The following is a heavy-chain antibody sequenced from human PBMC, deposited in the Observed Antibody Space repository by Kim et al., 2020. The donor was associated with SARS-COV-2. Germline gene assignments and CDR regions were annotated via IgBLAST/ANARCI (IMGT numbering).Heavy chain of an antibody. CDR3: ARGRIAMAGYADY. V-gene: IGHV3-30-3*01. Sequence: GGSLRLSCAASGFSFSGYVMHWVRQAPGKGLEWVAVISSSDGSTQYYSDSVKGRFTISRDNCKNTLSLQMSSLRVEDTAVYHCARGRIAMAGYADYWGQGTLVTVSS. J-gene: IGHJ4*02. CDR2: ISSSDGSTQ. CDR1: GFSFSGYV. D-gene: IGHD6-19*01.